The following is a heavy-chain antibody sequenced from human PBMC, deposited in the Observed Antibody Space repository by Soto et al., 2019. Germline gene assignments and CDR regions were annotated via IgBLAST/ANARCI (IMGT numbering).Heavy chain of an antibody. CDR1: GFSLSTSGMC. V-gene: IGHV2-70*11. Sequence: GPTLVNPTQTLTLTCTFSGFSLSTSGMCVSWIRQPPGKALEWLARIDWDDDKYYSTSLKTRLTISKDTSKNQVVLTMTNMDPVDTATYYCARITIAVAGYYFDYWGQGTLVTVSS. CDR3: ARITIAVAGYYFDY. CDR2: IDWDDDK. D-gene: IGHD6-19*01. J-gene: IGHJ4*02.